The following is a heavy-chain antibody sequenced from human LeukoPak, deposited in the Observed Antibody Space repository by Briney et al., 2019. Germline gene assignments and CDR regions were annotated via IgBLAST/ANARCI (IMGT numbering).Heavy chain of an antibody. V-gene: IGHV3-48*01. Sequence: PGGSLRLSCAASGFIFSDYGMNWVRQVPGKGLEWVSFISSRSSSTFYADSVKGRFTISRDSAKNSLDLQMTSLRAEDTAVYYCARGGDCTATTCYALSASDYWGQGTLVTVSS. CDR1: GFIFSDYG. CDR3: ARGGDCTATTCYALSASDY. D-gene: IGHD2-2*01. J-gene: IGHJ4*02. CDR2: ISSRSSST.